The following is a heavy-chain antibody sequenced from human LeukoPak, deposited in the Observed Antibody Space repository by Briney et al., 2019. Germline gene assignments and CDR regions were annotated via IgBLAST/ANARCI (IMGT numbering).Heavy chain of an antibody. J-gene: IGHJ4*02. Sequence: SETLSLTCTVSGGSISGYYWTWIRQPPGKGLEWIGYLYYSGSTNYNPSLKSRVTISVDTSKNQFSLKLSSVTAADTAVYYCARGILAWFGTHRYYFDYWGQGTLVTVSS. V-gene: IGHV4-59*01. CDR2: LYYSGST. CDR3: ARGILAWFGTHRYYFDY. CDR1: GGSISGYY. D-gene: IGHD3-10*01.